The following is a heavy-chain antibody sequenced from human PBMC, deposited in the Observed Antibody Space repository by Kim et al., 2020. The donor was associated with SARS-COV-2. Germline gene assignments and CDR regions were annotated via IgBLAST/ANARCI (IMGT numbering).Heavy chain of an antibody. Sequence: GESLKISCKGSGYSFTSYWIGWVRQMPGKGLEWMGIINPGDSDTRYSPSFQGQVTISADKSISTAYLQWSSLKASDTAMYYCARPLRLGTSSDVFDTWGQGTMVTVAS. D-gene: IGHD6-6*01. CDR2: INPGDSDT. V-gene: IGHV5-51*01. CDR1: GYSFTSYW. CDR3: ARPLRLGTSSDVFDT. J-gene: IGHJ3*02.